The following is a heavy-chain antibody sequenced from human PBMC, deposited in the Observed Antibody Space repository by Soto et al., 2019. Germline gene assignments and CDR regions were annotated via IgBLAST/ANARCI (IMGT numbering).Heavy chain of an antibody. D-gene: IGHD1-1*01. V-gene: IGHV4-4*02. CDR3: ARLDRDYFYHGMDV. CDR1: GGSISNSKW. CDR2: IDHNGIT. J-gene: IGHJ6*02. Sequence: SETLSLTCAVSGGSISNSKWWTWVRQVPGKGLEWIGKIDHNGITNYNPSLDSRVTISKDASKNQLSLKLTSVTAADTAVYYCARLDRDYFYHGMDVWGQGTTVTVSS.